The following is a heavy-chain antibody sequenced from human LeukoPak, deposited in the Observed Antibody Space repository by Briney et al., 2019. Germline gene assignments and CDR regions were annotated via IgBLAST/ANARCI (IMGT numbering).Heavy chain of an antibody. CDR2: IYYSGST. Sequence: PSETLSLTCTVSGGSISSYYWSWIRQPPGKGLEWIGYIYYSGSTNYNPSLKSRVTISVDTSKNQFSLKLSSVTAADTAVYYCARRYGSGSSGTFDYWGQGTLVTVSS. D-gene: IGHD3-10*01. V-gene: IGHV4-59*01. J-gene: IGHJ4*02. CDR1: GGSISSYY. CDR3: ARRYGSGSSGTFDY.